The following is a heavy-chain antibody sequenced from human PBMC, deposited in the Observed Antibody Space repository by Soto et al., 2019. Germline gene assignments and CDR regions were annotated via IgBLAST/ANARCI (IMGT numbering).Heavy chain of an antibody. CDR3: ARAGSSGYYCXY. CDR2: ISYDGSNK. CDR1: GFTFSIYA. V-gene: IGHV3-30-3*01. D-gene: IGHD6-19*01. J-gene: IGHJ4*02. Sequence: SLRLSCAAAGFTFSIYAMHWVRQAPGKGLELVAVISYDGSNKYYAYYVKGRFTISRDNSKKTLYLQMNSLRAEDTAVYYCARAGSSGYYCXYWGQGTVGTVSS.